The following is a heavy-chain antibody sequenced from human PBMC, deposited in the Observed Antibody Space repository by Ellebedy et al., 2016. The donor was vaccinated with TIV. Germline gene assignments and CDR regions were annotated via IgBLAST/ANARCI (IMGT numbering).Heavy chain of an antibody. CDR1: GFTFDDYA. CDR2: ISWNSGSI. V-gene: IGHV3-9*01. CDR3: AKSACSSTSCYNDYFDY. D-gene: IGHD2-2*02. Sequence: SLKISXAASGFTFDDYAMHWVRQAPGKGLEWVSGISWNSGSIGYADSVKGRFTISRDNAKNSLYLQMNSLRAEDTALYYCAKSACSSTSCYNDYFDYWGQGTLVTVSS. J-gene: IGHJ4*02.